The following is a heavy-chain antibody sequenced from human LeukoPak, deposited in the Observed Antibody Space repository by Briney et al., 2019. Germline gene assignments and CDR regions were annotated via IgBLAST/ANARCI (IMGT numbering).Heavy chain of an antibody. CDR3: ARGERLGY. D-gene: IGHD4-11*01. J-gene: IGHJ4*02. V-gene: IGHV3-23*01. Sequence: GGSLRLSCAASGFTFSSYAMSWVRQAPGTGLEWVSGISGTGGSTYYADSVKGRITIIRDKAKNSLYLQMNSLRAEDTAVYYCARGERLGYWGQGTLVTVSS. CDR1: GFTFSSYA. CDR2: ISGTGGST.